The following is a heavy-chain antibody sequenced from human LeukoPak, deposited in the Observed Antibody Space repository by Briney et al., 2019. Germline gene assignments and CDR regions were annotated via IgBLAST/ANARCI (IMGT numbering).Heavy chain of an antibody. CDR2: ISGSGGST. CDR3: AKDRCSNGIGCYYYYMDV. V-gene: IGHV3-23*01. Sequence: GRSLRLSCAASGFTFSSYAMSWVRQAPGKGLEWVSAISGSGGSTYYADSVKGRFTISRDNSKNTLYLQMNSLRAEDTAVYYCAKDRCSNGIGCYYYYMDVWGKGTTVTISS. CDR1: GFTFSSYA. J-gene: IGHJ6*03. D-gene: IGHD2-8*01.